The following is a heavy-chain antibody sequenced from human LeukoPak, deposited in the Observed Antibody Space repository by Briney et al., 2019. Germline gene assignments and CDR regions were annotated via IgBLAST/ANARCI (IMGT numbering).Heavy chain of an antibody. Sequence: SETLSLTCAVYGGSFSGYYWSWIRQPPGKGLEWIGEINHSGSTNYNPSLKSRVTISVDTSKNQFSLKLSSVTAADTAVYYCARDGYSSGPGADWGQGTLVTVSS. V-gene: IGHV4-34*01. CDR2: INHSGST. CDR3: ARDGYSSGPGAD. J-gene: IGHJ4*02. D-gene: IGHD6-19*01. CDR1: GGSFSGYY.